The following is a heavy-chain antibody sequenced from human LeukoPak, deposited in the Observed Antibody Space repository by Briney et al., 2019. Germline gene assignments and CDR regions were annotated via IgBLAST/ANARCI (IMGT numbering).Heavy chain of an antibody. J-gene: IGHJ4*02. CDR3: TRSEHDYGDYLFDY. D-gene: IGHD4-17*01. V-gene: IGHV3-23*01. CDR2: ISGSGGST. Sequence: GGSLRLSCAASGFTFSSYAMSWVRQAPGKGLEWVSAISGSGGSTYYADSVKGRFTISRDDSKNTAYLQMNSLKTEDTAVYYCTRSEHDYGDYLFDYWGQGTLVTVSS. CDR1: GFTFSSYA.